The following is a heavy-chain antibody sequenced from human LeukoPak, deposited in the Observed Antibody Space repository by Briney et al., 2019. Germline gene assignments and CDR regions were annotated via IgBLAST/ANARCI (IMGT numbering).Heavy chain of an antibody. CDR3: ARGSVIAAVFDY. Sequence: SETLSLTCTVSGGSISSYYWSWIRQPPGKGLEWIGYIYYSGSTNYNPSLKSRVTISVDTSKNQFSLKLSSVTAEDTAVYYCARGSVIAAVFDYWGQGTLVTVSS. CDR2: IYYSGST. D-gene: IGHD2-21*01. J-gene: IGHJ4*02. V-gene: IGHV4-59*01. CDR1: GGSISSYY.